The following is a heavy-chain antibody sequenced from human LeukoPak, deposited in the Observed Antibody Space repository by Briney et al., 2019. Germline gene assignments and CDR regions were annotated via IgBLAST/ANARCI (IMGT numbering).Heavy chain of an antibody. CDR1: GYTFTGYY. CDR2: INPNSGGT. J-gene: IGHJ4*02. D-gene: IGHD5-24*01. V-gene: IGHV1-2*02. Sequence: ASVKVSFKASGYTFTGYYMHWVRQAPGQGLEWMGWINPNSGGTNYAQKFQGRVTMTRDTSISTAYMELSRLRSDDTAAYYCARGGRAGWLQLPNYWGQGTLVTVSS. CDR3: ARGGRAGWLQLPNY.